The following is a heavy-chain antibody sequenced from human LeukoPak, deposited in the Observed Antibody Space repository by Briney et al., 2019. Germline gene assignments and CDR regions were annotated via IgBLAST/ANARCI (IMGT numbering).Heavy chain of an antibody. CDR2: IYYSGST. J-gene: IGHJ4*02. CDR1: SGSISSYY. CDR3: ARGRLARDYFDY. Sequence: PSETLSLTCTVSSGSISSYYWSWIRQPPGKGLEWIGYIYYSGSTNYNPSLKSRVTISVDTSKNQFSLKLSSVAAADTAVYYCARGRLARDYFDYWGQGTLVTVSS. V-gene: IGHV4-59*01. D-gene: IGHD1-26*01.